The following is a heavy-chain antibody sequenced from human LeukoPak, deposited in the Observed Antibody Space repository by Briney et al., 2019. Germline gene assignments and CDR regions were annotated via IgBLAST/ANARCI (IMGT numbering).Heavy chain of an antibody. CDR3: ARYIAAAGRGRFDY. CDR2: MNPNSGNT. CDR1: GYTFTSYD. V-gene: IGHV1-8*01. D-gene: IGHD6-13*01. Sequence: ASVKVSCKASGYTFTSYDINWVRQATGQGLEWMGWMNPNSGNTGYAQKFQGRVTMTRNTSISTAYMELSSLRSEDTAVYYCARYIAAAGRGRFDYWGQGTLVTVSS. J-gene: IGHJ4*02.